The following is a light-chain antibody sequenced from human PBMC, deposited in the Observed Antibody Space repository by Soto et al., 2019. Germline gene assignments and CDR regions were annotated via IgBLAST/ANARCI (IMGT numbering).Light chain of an antibody. Sequence: QSVLTQPPSVSGAPGQRVTISCTGSSSHIGAGYDVHWYQQLPGTAPKLLIYGNNNRPSGVSDRFSGSKFGTSASLAITGLQAEDEADYYCQSYDSSLSAVVFGGGTKLTVL. J-gene: IGLJ2*01. V-gene: IGLV1-40*01. CDR2: GNN. CDR3: QSYDSSLSAVV. CDR1: SSHIGAGYD.